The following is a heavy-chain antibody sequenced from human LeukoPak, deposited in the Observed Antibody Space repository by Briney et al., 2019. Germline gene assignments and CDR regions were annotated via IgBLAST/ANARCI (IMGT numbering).Heavy chain of an antibody. J-gene: IGHJ4*02. CDR3: EKGLGRSSWFSFDS. Sequence: PGGSLRLSCAASGFTFDDYAMHWVRQAPGKGLEWVSGISWNSGSIGYADSVKGRFTISRDNAKNSLYLQMNRRRAEDMALYYCEKGLGRSSWFSFDSWGQGTLVTVSS. CDR1: GFTFDDYA. V-gene: IGHV3-9*03. CDR2: ISWNSGSI. D-gene: IGHD6-13*01.